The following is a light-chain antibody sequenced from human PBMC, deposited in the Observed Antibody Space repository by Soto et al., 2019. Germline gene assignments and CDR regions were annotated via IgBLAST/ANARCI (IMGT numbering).Light chain of an antibody. J-gene: IGKJ1*01. CDR1: QSVSNNY. V-gene: IGKV3D-20*01. CDR3: QQYNNWPPWT. CDR2: DAS. Sequence: ENVLTPSAATLSLSPVDRATLSCGASQSVSNNYLAWYQQKPGLAPRLLIYDASYRANGIPDRFSGSGSGTDFTLTISRLEPEDFVVYYCQQYNNWPPWTFGQGTKVDIK.